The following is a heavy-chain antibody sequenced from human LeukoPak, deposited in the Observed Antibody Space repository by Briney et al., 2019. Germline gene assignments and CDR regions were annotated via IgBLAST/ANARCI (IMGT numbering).Heavy chain of an antibody. J-gene: IGHJ6*03. Sequence: ASVKVSCKASGYSFNSQGMNWVRQAPGQGLEWMGWIYPNSGGTNYAQKFQGRVTMTRDTSISTAYMELSRLRSDDTAVYYCARSEQFPYYMDVWGKGTTVTVSS. CDR3: ARSEQFPYYMDV. CDR2: IYPNSGGT. D-gene: IGHD6-19*01. CDR1: GYSFNSQG. V-gene: IGHV1-2*02.